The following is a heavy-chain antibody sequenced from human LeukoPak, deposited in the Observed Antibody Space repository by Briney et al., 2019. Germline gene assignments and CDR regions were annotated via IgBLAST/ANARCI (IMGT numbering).Heavy chain of an antibody. CDR2: ISNDGSTK. V-gene: IGHV3-30*04. CDR1: GFSLSNSA. D-gene: IGHD3-3*01. Sequence: GGSLRLSCAVSGFSLSNSAMHWVRRAPGKGLEWVAAISNDGSTKDYADSVKGRLSISRDNIQNTMSVQLNSLRAEDTAVYYCARGRSYYTDAPIDFWGRGTLVTVTS. J-gene: IGHJ4*02. CDR3: ARGRSYYTDAPIDF.